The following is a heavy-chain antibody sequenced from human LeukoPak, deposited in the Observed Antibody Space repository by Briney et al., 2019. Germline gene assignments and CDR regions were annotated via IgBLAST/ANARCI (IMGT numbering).Heavy chain of an antibody. CDR2: ISGSGGST. V-gene: IGHV3-23*01. Sequence: GVLRLSFASSGFTFSSYAMSWLRQPPAKGLEWVSAISGSGGSTYYADSVKGRFTISRDNSKNTLYLQMNSLRAEDTAVYYCAKDRYYYGSGINWFDPWGQGTLVTVSS. D-gene: IGHD3-10*01. J-gene: IGHJ5*02. CDR3: AKDRYYYGSGINWFDP. CDR1: GFTFSSYA.